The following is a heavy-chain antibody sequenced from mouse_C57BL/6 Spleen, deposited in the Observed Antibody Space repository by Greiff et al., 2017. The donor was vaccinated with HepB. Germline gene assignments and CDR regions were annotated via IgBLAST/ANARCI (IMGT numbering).Heavy chain of an antibody. CDR3: AKNWITTVVAHYAMDY. CDR2: IWSGGST. J-gene: IGHJ4*01. D-gene: IGHD1-1*01. Sequence: VKVVESGPGLVQPSQSLSITCTVSGFSLTSYGVHWVRQPPGKGLEWLGVIWSGGSTDYNAAFISRLSISKDNSKSQVFFKMNSLQADDTAIYYCAKNWITTVVAHYAMDYWGQGTSVTVSS. V-gene: IGHV2-4*01. CDR1: GFSLTSYG.